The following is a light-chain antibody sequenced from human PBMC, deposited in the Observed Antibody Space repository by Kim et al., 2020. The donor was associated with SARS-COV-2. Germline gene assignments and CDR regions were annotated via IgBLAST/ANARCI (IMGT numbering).Light chain of an antibody. Sequence: SYELTQPPSVSVSPGQTASITCSGDKLGDKYACWYQQKPGQSPVLVIYQDSKRPSGIPERFSGSNSGHTATLTISGTQAMDEADYYCQAWVSSTVVFGGG. CDR1: KLGDKY. V-gene: IGLV3-1*01. CDR2: QDS. CDR3: QAWVSSTVV. J-gene: IGLJ2*01.